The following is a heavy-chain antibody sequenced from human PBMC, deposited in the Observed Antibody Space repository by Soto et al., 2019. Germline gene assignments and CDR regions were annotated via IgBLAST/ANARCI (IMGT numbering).Heavy chain of an antibody. CDR1: GGSISGFTYY. D-gene: IGHD3-10*01. Sequence: PSETLSLTCSVSGGSISGFTYYWGWIRQPPGKGLEWIGTVYYNENTYYNPSLKSRVTITVDTAKNQFSLNLRSVTAADTAMYFCARRERYYGSPGWLDPWGPGTLVTVSS. J-gene: IGHJ5*02. V-gene: IGHV4-39*01. CDR2: VYYNENT. CDR3: ARRERYYGSPGWLDP.